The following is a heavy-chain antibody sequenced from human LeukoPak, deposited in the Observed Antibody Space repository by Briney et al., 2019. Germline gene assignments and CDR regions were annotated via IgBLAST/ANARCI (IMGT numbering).Heavy chain of an antibody. D-gene: IGHD4-11*01. CDR2: IYSGGST. J-gene: IGHJ6*02. CDR1: GFTVSSNY. CDR3: AGAHDYSNYGGMDV. Sequence: PGGSLRLSCAASGFTVSSNYMSWVRQAPGKGLEWVSVIYSGGSTYYADSVKGRFTISRHNSKNTLYLQMNSLRAEDTAVYYCAGAHDYSNYGGMDVWGRGTTVTVSS. V-gene: IGHV3-53*04.